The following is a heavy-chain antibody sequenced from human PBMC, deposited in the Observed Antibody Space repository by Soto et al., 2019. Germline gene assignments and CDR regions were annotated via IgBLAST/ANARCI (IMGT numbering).Heavy chain of an antibody. Sequence: SGPTLVNPTQTLTLTCTFSGFSLRTSGVGVGWIRQPPGKALEWLALIYWNDDKRYSPSLNSRLTITKDTSKNQVVLTMTNMDPVDTATYYCAHKLVTTSVYYYSDNGMDFWVQGTTVTVSS. J-gene: IGHJ6*02. V-gene: IGHV2-5*01. CDR2: IYWNDDK. CDR1: GFSLRTSGVG. CDR3: AHKLVTTSVYYYSDNGMDF. D-gene: IGHD4-17*01.